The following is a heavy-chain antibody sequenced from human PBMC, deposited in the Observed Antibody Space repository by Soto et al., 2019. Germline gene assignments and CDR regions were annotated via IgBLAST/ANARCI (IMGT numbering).Heavy chain of an antibody. J-gene: IGHJ4*02. CDR1: GGTFSSYA. CDR2: IIPIFGTA. CDR3: AREWELENYFDY. V-gene: IGHV1-69*12. Sequence: QVQLVQSGAEVKKPGSSVKVSCKASGGTFSSYAISWVRQAPGQGLEWMGGIIPIFGTANYAQKFQGRVTITADEATSTADMELSSLRSEDTAVYYCAREWELENYFDYWGQGTLVTVSS. D-gene: IGHD1-26*01.